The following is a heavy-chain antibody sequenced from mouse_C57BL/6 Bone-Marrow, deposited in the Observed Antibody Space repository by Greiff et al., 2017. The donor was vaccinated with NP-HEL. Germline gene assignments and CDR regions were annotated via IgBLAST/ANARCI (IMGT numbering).Heavy chain of an antibody. V-gene: IGHV1-50*01. CDR2: IGPSDSYT. CDR3: ARRGEIYWYFDV. J-gene: IGHJ1*03. CDR1: GYTFTSYW. Sequence: QVQLQQPGAELVKPGASVKLSCKASGYTFTSYWMQWVKQRPGQGLEWIGEIGPSDSYTNYNQKFKGKATLTVDTSSSTAYMQLSSLTSEDSAVYYCARRGEIYWYFDVWGTGTTVTVSS.